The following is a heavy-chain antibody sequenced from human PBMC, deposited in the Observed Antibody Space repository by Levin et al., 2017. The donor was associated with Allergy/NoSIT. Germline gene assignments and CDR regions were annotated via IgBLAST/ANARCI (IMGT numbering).Heavy chain of an antibody. V-gene: IGHV3-11*01. CDR3: ARDRYGGNSMGWFDP. J-gene: IGHJ5*02. CDR2: ISSSGSTI. CDR1: GFTFSDYY. Sequence: GESLKISCAASGFTFSDYYMSWIRQAPGKGLEWVSYISSSGSTIYYADSVKGRFTISRDNAKNSLYLQMNSLRAEDTAVYYCARDRYGGNSMGWFDPWGQGTLVTVSS. D-gene: IGHD4-23*01.